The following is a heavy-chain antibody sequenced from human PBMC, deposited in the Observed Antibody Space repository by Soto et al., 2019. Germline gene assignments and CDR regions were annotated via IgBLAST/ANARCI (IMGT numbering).Heavy chain of an antibody. CDR2: INPNSGGT. V-gene: IGHV1-2*04. CDR1: GYTFTGYY. CDR3: ARGRAVGKWFGHFDY. D-gene: IGHD3-10*01. Sequence: GESLKISCKASGYTFTGYYMHWVRQAPGQGLEWMGWINPNSGGTNYAQKFQGWVTMTRDTSISTAYMELSRLRSDDTAVYYCARGRAVGKWFGHFDYWGQGTLVTVSS. J-gene: IGHJ4*02.